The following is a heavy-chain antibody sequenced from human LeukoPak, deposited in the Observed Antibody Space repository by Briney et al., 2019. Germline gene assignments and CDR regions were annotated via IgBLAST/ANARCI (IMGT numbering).Heavy chain of an antibody. CDR3: AKGPSALGGWFGP. D-gene: IGHD3-16*01. V-gene: IGHV4-4*07. CDR2: VYSSGST. CDR1: GGSINSYY. Sequence: PSETLSLTCTVSGGSINSYYWSWIRQPAGKGLEWIGRVYSSGSTNYNPSLKSRVTVSIDLSKNHFSLKLSSVTAADTAVYYCAKGPSALGGWFGPWGQGLLVTVSP. J-gene: IGHJ5*02.